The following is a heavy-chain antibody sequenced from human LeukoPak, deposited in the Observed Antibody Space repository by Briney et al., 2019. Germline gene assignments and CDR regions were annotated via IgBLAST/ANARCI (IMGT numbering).Heavy chain of an antibody. CDR2: MNPNSGNT. CDR3: ARGNRQGWINYYYYYMDV. V-gene: IGHV1-8*03. CDR1: GYTFTSYD. Sequence: ASVKVSCKASGYTFTSYDINWVRQATGQGLEWMGWMNPNSGNTGYAQKFQGRVTITRNTSISTAYMELSSLRSEDTAVYYCARGNRQGWINYYYYYMDVWGKGTTVTVSS. D-gene: IGHD2-2*03. J-gene: IGHJ6*03.